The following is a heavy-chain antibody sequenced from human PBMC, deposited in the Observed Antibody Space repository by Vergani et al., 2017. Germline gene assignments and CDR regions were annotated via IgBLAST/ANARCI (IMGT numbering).Heavy chain of an antibody. D-gene: IGHD2-15*01. Sequence: QVQLQESGPGLVKPSETLSLTFTVSGVSISRYYWSWLRQPPGQGLECLRYISYSGSRSTNYNPSLKSRVTISLDTSQNQFSLELYSVTAADTAVYYCARYPGCSGGSCYSADYWGQGILVTVSS. J-gene: IGHJ4*02. CDR3: ARYPGCSGGSCYSADY. CDR2: ISYSGSRST. CDR1: GVSISRYY. V-gene: IGHV4-59*01.